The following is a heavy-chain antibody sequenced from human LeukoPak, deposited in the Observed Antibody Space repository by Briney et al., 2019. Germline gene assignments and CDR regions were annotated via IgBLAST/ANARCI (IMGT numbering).Heavy chain of an antibody. CDR2: INHSGST. CDR1: GGSFSGYY. V-gene: IGHV4-34*01. D-gene: IGHD6-13*01. J-gene: IGHJ5*02. CDR3: ARGGGSSWYKDWFDP. Sequence: PSETLSLTCAVYGGSFSGYYWSWIRQPPGKGLEWIGEINHSGSTDYNPSLKSRVTISVHTSKNQFSLKLSSVTAADTAVYYCARGGGSSWYKDWFDPWGQGTLVTVSS.